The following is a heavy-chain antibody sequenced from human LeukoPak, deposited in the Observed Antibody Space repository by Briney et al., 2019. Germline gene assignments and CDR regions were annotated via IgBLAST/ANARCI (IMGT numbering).Heavy chain of an antibody. Sequence: PSETLSLTCAVSGGSFSGYYWSWIRQPPGKGREWIGEINHSGSTNYNPSLKSRGTISVDTSKNQFSLKLSSVTAADTAVYYCARGCSSTSCLYYFDYWGQGTLVTVSS. V-gene: IGHV4-34*01. CDR1: GGSFSGYY. CDR3: ARGCSSTSCLYYFDY. CDR2: INHSGST. D-gene: IGHD2-2*01. J-gene: IGHJ4*02.